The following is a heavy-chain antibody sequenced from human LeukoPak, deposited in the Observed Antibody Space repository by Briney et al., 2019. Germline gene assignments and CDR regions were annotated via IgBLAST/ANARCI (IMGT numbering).Heavy chain of an antibody. D-gene: IGHD2-15*01. Sequence: SETLSLTCTVSSGFFSRNGYYWGWIRLPPGKGLKWIESILYSGTTYNNPSLKSRVTMSVDTSKNQFSLRLNSVTAADTAVYYCARHVGGGYWYFDYWGRGTQVTVSS. V-gene: IGHV4-39*01. J-gene: IGHJ2*01. CDR1: SGFFSRNGYY. CDR2: ILYSGTT. CDR3: ARHVGGGYWYFDY.